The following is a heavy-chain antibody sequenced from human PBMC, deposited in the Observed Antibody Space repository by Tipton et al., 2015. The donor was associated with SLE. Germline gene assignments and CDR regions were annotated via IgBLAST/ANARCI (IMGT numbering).Heavy chain of an antibody. CDR3: ARKVLTGTTRWYFDL. J-gene: IGHJ2*01. Sequence: TLSLTCSVSGVSIGSYYWSWIRQPPGKGLEWIGYIYYSGSTNYNPSLKSRVTISVDTSMNQFSLKLSSVTAADTAVYYCARKVLTGTTRWYFDLWGRGTLVTVSS. CDR1: GVSIGSYY. D-gene: IGHD1-7*01. V-gene: IGHV4-59*12. CDR2: IYYSGST.